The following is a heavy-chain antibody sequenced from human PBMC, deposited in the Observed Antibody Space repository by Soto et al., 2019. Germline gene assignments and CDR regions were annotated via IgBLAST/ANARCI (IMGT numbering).Heavy chain of an antibody. J-gene: IGHJ6*02. V-gene: IGHV4-59*01. D-gene: IGHD5-18*01. Sequence: SETLSLTCTVSSGSINKYCWSWIRQPPGKELEWIGYIYDSGSTNYNPSLKSRVTMSVDTAKNQFSLKLSSVTAADTAVYYCARGLGGYSYGLYYNYGMDVWGQGTTVTVSS. CDR3: ARGLGGYSYGLYYNYGMDV. CDR2: IYDSGST. CDR1: SGSINKYC.